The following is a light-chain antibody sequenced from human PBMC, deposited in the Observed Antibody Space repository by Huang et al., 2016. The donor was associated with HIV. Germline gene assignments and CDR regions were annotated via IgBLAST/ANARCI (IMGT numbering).Light chain of an antibody. Sequence: DIQMTQSPPSLSASVGDSVTIACRASQNVNTYLNWYQQKPGQAPRLLIFAASRLRSGVPSRFSGSGSGTEFTLTISSLQHEDFATYYCQQRFSTTITFGQGTRLDIK. CDR3: QQRFSTTIT. CDR1: QNVNTY. CDR2: AAS. V-gene: IGKV1-39*01. J-gene: IGKJ5*01.